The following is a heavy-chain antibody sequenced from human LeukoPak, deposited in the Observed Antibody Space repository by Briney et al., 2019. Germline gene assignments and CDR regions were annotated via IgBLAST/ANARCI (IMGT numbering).Heavy chain of an antibody. J-gene: IGHJ4*02. CDR3: ARVGAAAAFDY. V-gene: IGHV3-13*01. D-gene: IGHD6-13*01. CDR1: GFTFSSYD. Sequence: GGSLRLSCAASGFTFSSYDMHWVRQATGKGLEWVLAIGTAGDTYYPGSVKGRFTIFRENAKNSLYLQMNSLRAGDTAVYYCARVGAAAAFDYWGQGTLVTVSS. CDR2: IGTAGDT.